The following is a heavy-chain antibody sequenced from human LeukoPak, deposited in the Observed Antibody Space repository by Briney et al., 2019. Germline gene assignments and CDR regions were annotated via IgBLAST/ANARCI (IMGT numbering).Heavy chain of an antibody. Sequence: GGSLRLSCAASGVTFSIYGMSWVRQAPGKGLEWVSAISGNGVKTYYADSVKGRFTISRDNSRNTLYLHMHSLRADDTAIFYCAKDHGDYAFDVWGQGTVVTVSS. CDR2: ISGNGVKT. CDR3: AKDHGDYAFDV. J-gene: IGHJ3*01. D-gene: IGHD3-10*01. V-gene: IGHV3-23*01. CDR1: GVTFSIYG.